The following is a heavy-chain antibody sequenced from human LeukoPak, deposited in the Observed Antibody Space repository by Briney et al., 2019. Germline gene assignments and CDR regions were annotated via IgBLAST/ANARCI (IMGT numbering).Heavy chain of an antibody. Sequence: GGSLRLSCAASGFTFSSYGMHWVRQTPGKGLEWVAFIRYDGSNKNYADSVKGRFNFSRDNSKNTVYLQMNSLRAEDTAVYYCAKDRYCDNGVCSGSFDYWGQGTLVTVSS. V-gene: IGHV3-30*02. CDR2: IRYDGSNK. J-gene: IGHJ4*02. D-gene: IGHD2-8*01. CDR1: GFTFSSYG. CDR3: AKDRYCDNGVCSGSFDY.